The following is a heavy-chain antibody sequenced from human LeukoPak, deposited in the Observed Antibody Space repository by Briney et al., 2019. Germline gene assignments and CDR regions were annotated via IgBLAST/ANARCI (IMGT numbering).Heavy chain of an antibody. V-gene: IGHV1-46*01. CDR3: ARVGEGFYYDSSGFDY. CDR1: GYTFTSYY. J-gene: IGHJ4*02. D-gene: IGHD3-22*01. Sequence: ASVKVSCKASGYTFTSYYMHWVRQAPGQGLEWMGIISPSGGSTSYAQNFQDRVTMTRDTSTSTVYMELSSLRSEDTAVYYCARVGEGFYYDSSGFDYWGQGTLVTVSS. CDR2: ISPSGGST.